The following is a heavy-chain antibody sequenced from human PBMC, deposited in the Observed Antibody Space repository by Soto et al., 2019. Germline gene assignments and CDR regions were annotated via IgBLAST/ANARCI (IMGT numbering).Heavy chain of an antibody. V-gene: IGHV1-69*12. CDR3: ARDGGVYDYSPFDY. CDR1: GGTFNSYA. J-gene: IGHJ4*02. CDR2: IIPIFGTA. D-gene: IGHD4-4*01. Sequence: QVQLVQSGAEVKKPGSSVKVSCKASGGTFNSYAISWVRQAPGQGLEWMGGIIPIFGTANYAQKFQGRVTITADEATSTAYMELSSLRSGDTAVYYCARDGGVYDYSPFDYWGQGTLVTVSS.